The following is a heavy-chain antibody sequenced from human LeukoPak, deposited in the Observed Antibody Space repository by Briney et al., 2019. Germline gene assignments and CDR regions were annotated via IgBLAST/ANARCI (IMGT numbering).Heavy chain of an antibody. Sequence: GGSLRLSCAASGFTVSSNYMGWVRQAPGKGLEWVSVLYSGGSTYYPDSVKGRFTISRDNSQNTLYLQMDSLRAEDTAVYYCTRLYDSSAYGAFDIWGQGTMVTVSS. CDR3: TRLYDSSAYGAFDI. CDR1: GFTVSSNY. D-gene: IGHD3-22*01. V-gene: IGHV3-66*02. J-gene: IGHJ3*02. CDR2: LYSGGST.